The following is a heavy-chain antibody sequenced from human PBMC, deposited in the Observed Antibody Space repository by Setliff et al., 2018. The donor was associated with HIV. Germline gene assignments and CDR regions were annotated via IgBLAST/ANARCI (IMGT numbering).Heavy chain of an antibody. Sequence: GSLRLSCAASGFTFSSYSMNWVRQPPGKGLEWIGYIYYTGSTYYNPSLKSRVTISVDTSKSQFSLKLSGVTAADTAVYYCARMYSGYDWSPAGARTRYFDYWGQGTLVTVSS. CDR2: IYYTGST. D-gene: IGHD5-12*01. J-gene: IGHJ4*02. CDR1: GFTFSSYS. V-gene: IGHV4-59*08. CDR3: ARMYSGYDWSPAGARTRYFDY.